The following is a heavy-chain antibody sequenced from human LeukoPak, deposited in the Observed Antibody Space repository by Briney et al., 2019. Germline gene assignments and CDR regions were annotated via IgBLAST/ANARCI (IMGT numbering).Heavy chain of an antibody. CDR3: ARDIELSI. D-gene: IGHD5-12*01. Sequence: GGSLRLSCAASGFNFADSAMSWVRQTPRKGLEWVSLISFNGRNTYYGDSVKGRFTISRDNSKDTVYLQMNSLRAEDTAIFYCARDIELSIWGPGTMVTVSS. CDR1: GFNFADSA. CDR2: ISFNGRNT. V-gene: IGHV3-23*01. J-gene: IGHJ3*02.